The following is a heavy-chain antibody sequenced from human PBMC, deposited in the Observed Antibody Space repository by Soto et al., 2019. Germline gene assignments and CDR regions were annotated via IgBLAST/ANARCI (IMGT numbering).Heavy chain of an antibody. Sequence: GGSLSLSCAASGFTFSSYAMSWVRQAPGKGLEWVSAISGSGGSTYYADSVKGRFTISRDNSKNTLYLQMNSLRAEDTAVYYCAKDQVNQWLANFDYWGQGTLVTVSS. J-gene: IGHJ4*02. D-gene: IGHD6-19*01. V-gene: IGHV3-23*01. CDR3: AKDQVNQWLANFDY. CDR1: GFTFSSYA. CDR2: ISGSGGST.